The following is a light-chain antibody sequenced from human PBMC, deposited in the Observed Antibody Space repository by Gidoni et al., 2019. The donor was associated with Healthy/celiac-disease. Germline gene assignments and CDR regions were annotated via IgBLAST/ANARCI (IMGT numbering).Light chain of an antibody. CDR3: SSYTSSSTVV. CDR2: EVS. J-gene: IGLJ2*01. Sequence: QSALTQPASVSGSPGQSITISCTGTSSDVGGYNYVSWSQQHPGKAPKLMIYEVSNRPSGVSNRFSGSKSGNTASLTISGLQAEDEAEYYCSSYTSSSTVVFGGGTKLTVL. V-gene: IGLV2-14*01. CDR1: SSDVGGYNY.